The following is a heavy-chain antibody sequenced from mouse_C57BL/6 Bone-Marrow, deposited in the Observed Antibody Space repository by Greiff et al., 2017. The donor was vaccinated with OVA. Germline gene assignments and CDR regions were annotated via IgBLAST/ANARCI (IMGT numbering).Heavy chain of an antibody. D-gene: IGHD1-1*01. J-gene: IGHJ2*01. CDR2: INPNNGGT. CDR1: GYTFTDYY. CDR3: AREGFIGYYFDY. V-gene: IGHV1-26*01. Sequence: EVQLQQSGPELVKPGASVKISCKASGYTFTDYYMNWVKQSHGKSLEWIGDINPNNGGTSYNQKFKGKATLTVDKSSSTAYMELRSLTSEDSAVYYCAREGFIGYYFDYWGQGTTLTVSS.